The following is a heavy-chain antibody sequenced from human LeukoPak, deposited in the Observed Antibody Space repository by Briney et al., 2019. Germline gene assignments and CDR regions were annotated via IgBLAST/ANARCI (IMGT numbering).Heavy chain of an antibody. CDR2: IYPGDSDT. V-gene: IGHV5-51*01. CDR1: GYSFTSYW. J-gene: IGHJ4*02. CDR3: ARRDYYGSGSYE. D-gene: IGHD3-10*01. Sequence: GESLKISCKGSGYSFTSYWIGWGRQMRGKGLEWMGIIYPGDSDTRYSTSFQGQVPISAAKSISTPYLQWSSLKASDTAMYYCARRDYYGSGSYEWGQGTLVTVSS.